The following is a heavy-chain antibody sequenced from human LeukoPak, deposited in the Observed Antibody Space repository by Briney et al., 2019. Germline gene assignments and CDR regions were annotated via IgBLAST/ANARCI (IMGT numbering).Heavy chain of an antibody. CDR2: ISYGGSNK. CDR1: GFTFSNYG. CDR3: AREIGLRIDF. Sequence: PGGSLRLSCAASGFTFSNYGMHWVRQAPGKGLEWVAVISYGGSNKYYADSVKGRFTISRDNAKNSLYLQMNNLRAEDTAVYFCAREIGLRIDFWGQGTLVTVSS. J-gene: IGHJ4*02. V-gene: IGHV3-30*03. D-gene: IGHD5/OR15-5a*01.